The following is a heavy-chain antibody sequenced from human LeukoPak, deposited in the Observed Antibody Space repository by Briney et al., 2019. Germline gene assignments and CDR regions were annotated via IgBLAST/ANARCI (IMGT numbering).Heavy chain of an antibody. J-gene: IGHJ6*02. CDR3: AREAAYYDSSGHPTSYYYGMDV. CDR2: IYHSGST. CDR1: GYSISNDYF. Sequence: SETLSLTCTVSGYSISNDYFWDWIRQPPGKGLEWIGSIYHSGSTYYNPSLKSRVTISVDTSKNQFSLKLSSVTAADTAVYFCAREAAYYDSSGHPTSYYYGMDVWGQGTTVTVSS. D-gene: IGHD3-22*01. V-gene: IGHV4-38-2*02.